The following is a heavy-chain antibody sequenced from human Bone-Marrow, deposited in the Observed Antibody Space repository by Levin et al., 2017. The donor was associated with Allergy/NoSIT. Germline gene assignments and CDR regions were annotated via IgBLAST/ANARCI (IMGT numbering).Heavy chain of an antibody. CDR1: GYTFSDYY. V-gene: IGHV1-2*02. CDR3: ARGGTSSNDY. Sequence: PAASVKVSCTVSGYTFSDYYMHWVRQAPGQGLEWMGWINPKRGDANTAQKFEGRVVLTRDTSISTAYMEVRRLRSDDTALYYCARGGTSSNDYWGQGTLVTVSS. J-gene: IGHJ4*02. CDR2: INPKRGDA. D-gene: IGHD6-13*01.